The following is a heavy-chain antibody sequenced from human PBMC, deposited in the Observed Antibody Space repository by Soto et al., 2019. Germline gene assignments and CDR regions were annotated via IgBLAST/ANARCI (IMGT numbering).Heavy chain of an antibody. CDR2: ISSSSSTK. Sequence: HPGGSLRLSCAASGFTFSTYSMNWVRQAPGKGLEWVSYISSSSSTKFYADSVKGRFTISRDNAKNSLYLQMNSLRAEDTAVYYCARDLIDSGDYSPFVFDYWGRGTLVTVSS. D-gene: IGHD4-17*01. CDR3: ARDLIDSGDYSPFVFDY. J-gene: IGHJ4*02. CDR1: GFTFSTYS. V-gene: IGHV3-48*01.